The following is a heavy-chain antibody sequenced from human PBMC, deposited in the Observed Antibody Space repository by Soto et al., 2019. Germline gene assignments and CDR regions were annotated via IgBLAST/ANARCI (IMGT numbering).Heavy chain of an antibody. D-gene: IGHD3-22*01. J-gene: IGHJ5*02. Sequence: SATLSLTCTVYGGSVSSGSYYWSWIRQPPGKGLEWIGYIYYSGSTNYNPSLKSRVTISVDTSKNQFSLKLSSVTAADTAVYYCARMQYYYDSSGPRKNWFDPWGQGTLVTVSS. CDR1: GGSVSSGSYY. CDR3: ARMQYYYDSSGPRKNWFDP. CDR2: IYYSGST. V-gene: IGHV4-61*01.